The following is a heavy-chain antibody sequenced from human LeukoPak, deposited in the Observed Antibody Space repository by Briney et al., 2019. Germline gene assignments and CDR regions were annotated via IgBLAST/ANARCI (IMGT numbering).Heavy chain of an antibody. Sequence: PGGSLRLSCAASGFTFDDYAMHWVRQAPGKGLEWVSGISWNSGSIGYADSVKGRFTISRDNAKNSLYLQMNSLRAEDTALNYCAKDIRRYYDSSGIGYAFDIWGQGTMVTVSS. CDR3: AKDIRRYYDSSGIGYAFDI. D-gene: IGHD3-22*01. J-gene: IGHJ3*02. CDR1: GFTFDDYA. V-gene: IGHV3-9*01. CDR2: ISWNSGSI.